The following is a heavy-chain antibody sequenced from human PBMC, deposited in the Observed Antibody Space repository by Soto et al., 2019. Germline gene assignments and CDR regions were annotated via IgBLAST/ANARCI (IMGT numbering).Heavy chain of an antibody. CDR3: TTGYYQTFHYYYGMDV. V-gene: IGHV3-15*01. Sequence: EVQLVESGGGLVKPGGSLRLSCAASGFTFSNAWMSWVRQAPGKGLEWGGRIKSKTDGGTTDYAAPVKGRFTISRDDSKNTLYLQMNSLKTEDTAVYYCTTGYYQTFHYYYGMDVWGQGTTVTVSS. D-gene: IGHD3-22*01. J-gene: IGHJ6*02. CDR1: GFTFSNAW. CDR2: IKSKTDGGTT.